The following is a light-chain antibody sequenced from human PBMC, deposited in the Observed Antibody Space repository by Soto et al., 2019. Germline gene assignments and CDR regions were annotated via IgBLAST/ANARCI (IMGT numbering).Light chain of an antibody. Sequence: IQMTPSPSTLSASVVDRVTLTCRASQSISSWLAWYQQKPGKAPKLLIYKASSLESGVPSRFSGSGSGTEFTLTISSLQPDDFATYYCQQYNSYWTFGQGTKVDIK. CDR2: KAS. CDR1: QSISSW. CDR3: QQYNSYWT. J-gene: IGKJ1*01. V-gene: IGKV1-5*03.